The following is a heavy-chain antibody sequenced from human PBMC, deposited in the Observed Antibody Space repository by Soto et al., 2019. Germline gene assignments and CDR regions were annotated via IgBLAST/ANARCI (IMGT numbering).Heavy chain of an antibody. CDR3: ARELGAVGKVPTDNWFDP. CDR1: GGSISSGDYY. CDR2: IYYSGST. V-gene: IGHV4-30-4*01. J-gene: IGHJ5*02. D-gene: IGHD6-13*01. Sequence: SETLSLTCTVSGGSISSGDYYWSWIRQPPGKGLEWIGYIYYSGSTYYNPSLKSRVTISVDTSKNQFSLKLSSVTAADTAVYYCARELGAVGKVPTDNWFDPWGQGTLVTVSS.